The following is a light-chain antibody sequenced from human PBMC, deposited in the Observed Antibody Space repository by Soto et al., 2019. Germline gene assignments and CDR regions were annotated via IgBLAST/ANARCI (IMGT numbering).Light chain of an antibody. CDR1: SSNIGSNH. CDR2: RSD. Sequence: QSVLTQPPSTSGTPGQRVTISCSGSSSNIGSNHVYWYQQFPGMAPKLLMYRSDQRPTGVPDRFSGSKSGASASLAISGLRYDDEADYYCSARDDSLSGLVFGGGTKLTVL. CDR3: SARDDSLSGLV. J-gene: IGLJ2*01. V-gene: IGLV1-47*01.